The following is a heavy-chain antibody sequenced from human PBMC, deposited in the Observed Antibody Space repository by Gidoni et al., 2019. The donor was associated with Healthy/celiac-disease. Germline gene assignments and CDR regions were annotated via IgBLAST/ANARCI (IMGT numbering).Heavy chain of an antibody. CDR1: GFTFSSYA. V-gene: IGHV3-23*01. Sequence: EVQLLESGGGLVQPGGSLRLSCAASGFTFSSYAMSWVRQAPGKGLGWVSAISGSGGSTYYADSVKGRFTISRDNSKNTLYLQMNSLRAEDTAVYYCAKYGYSSSWLPDYWGQGTLVTVSS. D-gene: IGHD6-13*01. J-gene: IGHJ4*02. CDR3: AKYGYSSSWLPDY. CDR2: ISGSGGST.